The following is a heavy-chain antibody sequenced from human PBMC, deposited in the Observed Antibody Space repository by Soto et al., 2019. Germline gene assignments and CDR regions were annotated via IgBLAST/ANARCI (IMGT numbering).Heavy chain of an antibody. CDR3: AKFGMATTKRSPPYYIDY. J-gene: IGHJ4*02. D-gene: IGHD1-1*01. CDR2: ISGSGGGT. V-gene: IGHV3-23*01. Sequence: LRLSCAASGFTFSSYAMSWVRQAPGKGLEWVSSISGSGGGTYYADPVKGRFTFSRDNSKNTLYLQMNSLRAEDTAVYYCAKFGMATTKRSPPYYIDYWGQGALVTVSS. CDR1: GFTFSSYA.